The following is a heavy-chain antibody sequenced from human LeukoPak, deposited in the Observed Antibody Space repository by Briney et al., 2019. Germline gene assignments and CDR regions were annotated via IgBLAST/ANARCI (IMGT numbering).Heavy chain of an antibody. V-gene: IGHV3-30*02. CDR2: IRYDGSNK. CDR3: AKDRRRTMIVVGLFDY. Sequence: GGSLRLSCAASGFTFSSYGMHWVRQAPGKGLEWVAFIRYDGSNKYYTDSVKGRFTISRDNSKNTLYLQMNSLRAEDTAVYYCAKDRRRTMIVVGLFDYWGQGTLVTVSS. CDR1: GFTFSSYG. J-gene: IGHJ4*02. D-gene: IGHD3-22*01.